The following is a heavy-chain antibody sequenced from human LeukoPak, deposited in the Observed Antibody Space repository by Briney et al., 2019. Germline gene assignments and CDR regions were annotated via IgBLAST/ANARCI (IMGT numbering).Heavy chain of an antibody. CDR2: IYPGDSDT. D-gene: IGHD4-23*01. V-gene: IGHV5-51*01. J-gene: IGHJ3*01. Sequence: GESLKISCKGSGYTFVTYWIGWVRQMPGEGLEWMGIIYPGDSDTRYSPSFQGQVTISADKSISTAYLQWSSLKASDTAMYYCARPDDYGGKPAAFDYWGQGTMVTVSS. CDR3: ARPDDYGGKPAAFDY. CDR1: GYTFVTYW.